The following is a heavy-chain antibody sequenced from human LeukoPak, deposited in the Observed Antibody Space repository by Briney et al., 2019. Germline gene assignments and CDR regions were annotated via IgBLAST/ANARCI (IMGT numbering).Heavy chain of an antibody. CDR3: ARAGAHYYDSSGYYSDFDY. J-gene: IGHJ4*02. Sequence: SETLSLTCAVYGGSFSGYYWSWIRQPPGKGLEWIGYIYHSGSTYYNPSLKSRVTISVDTSKNQFSLKLSSVTAADTAVYYCARAGAHYYDSSGYYSDFDYWGQGTLVTVSS. V-gene: IGHV4-34*01. D-gene: IGHD3-22*01. CDR2: IYHSGST. CDR1: GGSFSGYY.